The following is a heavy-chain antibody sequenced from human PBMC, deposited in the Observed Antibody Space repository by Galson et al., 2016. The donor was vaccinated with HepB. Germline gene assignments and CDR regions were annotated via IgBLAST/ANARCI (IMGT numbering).Heavy chain of an antibody. CDR1: GYTFTTYY. CDR3: GRAYYYGSGSYGVYYGMDV. J-gene: IGHJ6*04. D-gene: IGHD3-10*01. CDR2: VNPSDGNT. Sequence: SVKVSCKASGYTFTTYYIHWVRQAPGQGLEWMGVVNPSDGNTRYARKFQGRVTMTSDTSTSTVYMELSSLRSEDTAVYQCGRAYYYGSGSYGVYYGMDVWGKGTTVTVSS. V-gene: IGHV1-46*03.